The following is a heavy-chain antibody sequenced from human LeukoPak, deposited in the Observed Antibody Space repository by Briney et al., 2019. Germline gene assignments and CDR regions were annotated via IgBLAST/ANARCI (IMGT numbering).Heavy chain of an antibody. J-gene: IGHJ6*04. CDR2: INSDGSST. CDR3: ARDYGSGSYGMDV. Sequence: PGGSLRLSCAASGFTFSSYEMNWVRQAPGKGLEWVSRINSDGSSTSYADSVKGRFTISRDNARNTLYLQMNSLRAEDTAVYYCARDYGSGSYGMDVWGKGTTVTVSS. D-gene: IGHD3-10*01. V-gene: IGHV3-74*01. CDR1: GFTFSSYE.